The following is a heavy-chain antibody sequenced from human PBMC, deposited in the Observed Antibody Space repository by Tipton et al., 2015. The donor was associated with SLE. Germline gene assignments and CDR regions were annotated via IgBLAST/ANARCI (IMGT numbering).Heavy chain of an antibody. CDR3: ARHRGSYGAFDI. D-gene: IGHD3-16*01. V-gene: IGHV4-31*03. CDR2: IYYSGST. J-gene: IGHJ3*02. Sequence: TLSLTCTVSGGSITSGGYYWSWIRQHPGKGLEWMGYIYYSGSTYYNPSLKSRVTISVDTAKNQFFLNVTSVTAADTAVYYCARHRGSYGAFDIWGQGTMVTVSS. CDR1: GGSITSGGYY.